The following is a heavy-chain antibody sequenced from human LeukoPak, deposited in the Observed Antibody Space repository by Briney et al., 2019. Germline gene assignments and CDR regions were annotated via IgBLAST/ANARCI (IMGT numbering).Heavy chain of an antibody. V-gene: IGHV1-18*01. D-gene: IGHD1-14*01. Sequence: ASVKVSCKASGYTFTSYGISWVRQAPGQGLEWMGWISVYNGNTNYAQKVQGRVTMTTDTSTSTAYMELRSLRSDDTAVYYCARATSEYTLSNWGQGTLVTVSS. J-gene: IGHJ4*02. CDR1: GYTFTSYG. CDR3: ARATSEYTLSN. CDR2: ISVYNGNT.